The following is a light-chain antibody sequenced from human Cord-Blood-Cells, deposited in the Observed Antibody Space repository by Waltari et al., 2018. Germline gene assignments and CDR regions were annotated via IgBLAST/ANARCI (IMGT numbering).Light chain of an antibody. J-gene: IGKJ5*01. CDR1: QSVSSSY. CDR2: GAS. V-gene: IGKV3-20*01. CDR3: QQWIT. Sequence: EIVLMQSPVPMSLSTGDRATLACRASQSVSSSYLAWYQQKPGQAPRLLIYGASSRATGIPDRFSGSGSGTDFTLTISRLEPEDFAVYYCQQWITFGQGTRLEIK.